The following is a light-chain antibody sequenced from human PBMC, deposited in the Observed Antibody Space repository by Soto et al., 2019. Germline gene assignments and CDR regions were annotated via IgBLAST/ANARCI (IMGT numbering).Light chain of an antibody. CDR2: RNN. Sequence: QSVLTQPPSASGTPGQRVTISCSGSSSNIVSNYVYWYQQLPGTAPKLLIYRNNQRPSGVTDRFSGSKSGTSASLAISGLRSEDEADYYCAAWDDSLSGWVFGGGTKVTVL. V-gene: IGLV1-47*01. CDR3: AAWDDSLSGWV. CDR1: SSNIVSNY. J-gene: IGLJ3*02.